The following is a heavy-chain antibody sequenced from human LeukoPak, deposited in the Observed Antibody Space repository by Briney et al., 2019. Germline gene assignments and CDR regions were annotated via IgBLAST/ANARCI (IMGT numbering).Heavy chain of an antibody. Sequence: GASVKVSCKASGYTFTSYYIHWVRQAPGQGLEWMGMINPSGGSTTYAQKFQGRVTMTRDMATSTVYTELSSLRFEDTAVYYCARESTLEMATIFYAFDIWGQGTMVTVSS. CDR3: ARESTLEMATIFYAFDI. CDR2: INPSGGST. D-gene: IGHD5-24*01. J-gene: IGHJ3*02. CDR1: GYTFTSYY. V-gene: IGHV1-46*01.